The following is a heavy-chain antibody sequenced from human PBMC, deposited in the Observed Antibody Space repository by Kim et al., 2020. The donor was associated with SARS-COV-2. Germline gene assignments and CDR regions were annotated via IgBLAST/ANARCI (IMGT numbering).Heavy chain of an antibody. CDR2: INSGGST. D-gene: IGHD4-17*01. Sequence: GGSLRLSCAASGFTYNKYGMSWVRQAPGKGLEWVSGINSGGSTYYADSVKGRFTISRDNSKNTLSLQMNSLRAEDTAVYYCARGVTILDYWGQGTLVKVSS. J-gene: IGHJ4*02. V-gene: IGHV3-23*01. CDR1: GFTYNKYG. CDR3: ARGVTILDY.